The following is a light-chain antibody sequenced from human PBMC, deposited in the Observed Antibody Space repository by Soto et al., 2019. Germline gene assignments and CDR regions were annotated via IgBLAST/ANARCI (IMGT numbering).Light chain of an antibody. V-gene: IGKV4-1*01. Sequence: MTQSPATLSLSLGERATMNCKCSRSVLYKSNNKNHLAWYQQKPGQPPQLIIYWASTRESGVPERFSGSGSGTDFTLTISSLEAEDVAFYWCQQYFDVPFTFGGGTKVEI. CDR1: RSVLYKSNNKNH. CDR3: QQYFDVPFT. CDR2: WAS. J-gene: IGKJ4*01.